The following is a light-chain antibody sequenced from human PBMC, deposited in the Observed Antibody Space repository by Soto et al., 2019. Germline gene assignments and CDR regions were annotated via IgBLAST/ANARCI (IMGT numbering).Light chain of an antibody. Sequence: EVVLTQSPGTLSLSPGERATLSCRASQNIRGNELAWYQQKPGQAPRLLIYRGSSRATGIPDRFSGRGSGTEFTLTFSRLEPEDLAVYYCQDYGTSAPWTFGQGTKVEIK. CDR3: QDYGTSAPWT. CDR2: RGS. J-gene: IGKJ1*01. V-gene: IGKV3-20*01. CDR1: QNIRGNE.